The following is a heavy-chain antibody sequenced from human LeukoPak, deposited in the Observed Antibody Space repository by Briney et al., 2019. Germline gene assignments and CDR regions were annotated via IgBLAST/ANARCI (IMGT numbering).Heavy chain of an antibody. D-gene: IGHD3-3*01. V-gene: IGHV3-7*01. CDR2: IKQDGSEK. CDR1: GFTFSSYW. Sequence: GGSLRLSCAASGFTFSSYWMSWVRQAPGKGLEWVANIKQDGSEKYYVDSVKGRFTISRDNAKNSLYLQMNSLRAEDTAVYYCARWDFWSGYYTFDYWGQGTLVTVSS. J-gene: IGHJ4*02. CDR3: ARWDFWSGYYTFDY.